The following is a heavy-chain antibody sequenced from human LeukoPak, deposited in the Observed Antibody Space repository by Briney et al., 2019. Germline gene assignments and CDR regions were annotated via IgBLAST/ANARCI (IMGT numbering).Heavy chain of an antibody. J-gene: IGHJ4*02. CDR3: ARDLGRGVFGFDY. V-gene: IGHV3-74*01. CDR1: GFSFSRYW. CDR2: IDTEGSTT. Sequence: GGSLRLSCAASGFSFSRYWMHWVRHTPGKGLVWVSYIDTEGSTTRYADSVKGRFTISRDNAKNTLYLQMNSLRAEDTAVYYCARDLGRGVFGFDYWGQGTLVTVSS. D-gene: IGHD3-10*01.